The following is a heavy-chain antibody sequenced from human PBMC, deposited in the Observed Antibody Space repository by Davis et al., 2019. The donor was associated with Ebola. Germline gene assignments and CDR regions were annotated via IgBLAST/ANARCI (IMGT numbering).Heavy chain of an antibody. CDR1: GFTFRSYS. CDR2: ISSSSSYI. J-gene: IGHJ4*02. D-gene: IGHD5-12*01. Sequence: GGSLRLSCAASGFTFRSYSMNWVRQAPGKGLEWVSSISSSSSYIYYADSVKGRFTIPRDNAKNSLYLQMNSLRAEDTAVYYCARGYSGYDSRGYWGQGTLVTVSS. V-gene: IGHV3-21*01. CDR3: ARGYSGYDSRGY.